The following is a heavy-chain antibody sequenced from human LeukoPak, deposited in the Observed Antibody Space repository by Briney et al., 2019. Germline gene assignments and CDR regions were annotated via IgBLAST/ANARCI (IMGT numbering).Heavy chain of an antibody. V-gene: IGHV4-34*01. Sequence: SETLSLICAVYGGSFSGYYWSWIRQPPGKGLEWIGEINHSGSTNYNPSLKSRVTISVDTSKNQFSLKLSSVTAADTAVYYCARLACGYYYDSSGYCVDAFDIWGQGTMVTVSS. J-gene: IGHJ3*02. CDR3: ARLACGYYYDSSGYCVDAFDI. CDR2: INHSGST. CDR1: GGSFSGYY. D-gene: IGHD3-22*01.